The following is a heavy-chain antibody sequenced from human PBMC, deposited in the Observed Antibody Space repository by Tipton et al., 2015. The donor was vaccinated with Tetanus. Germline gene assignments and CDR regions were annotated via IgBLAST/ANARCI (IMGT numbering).Heavy chain of an antibody. CDR2: IHKGGST. D-gene: IGHD5-18*01. CDR1: GDSIRSYN. Sequence: TLSLTCIVSGDSIRSYNWNWIRQPPGKGLEWIGYIHKGGSTNYNPSLKGRVTISVDTPNNQFSLRLISVTAADTAVYYCARAEGERWVSYGTYSYHFGMDVWGHGTTVTVSS. CDR3: ARAEGERWVSYGTYSYHFGMDV. J-gene: IGHJ6*02. V-gene: IGHV4-59*08.